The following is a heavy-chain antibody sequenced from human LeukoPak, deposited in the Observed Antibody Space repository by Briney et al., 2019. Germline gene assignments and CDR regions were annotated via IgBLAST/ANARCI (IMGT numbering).Heavy chain of an antibody. D-gene: IGHD2-2*01. V-gene: IGHV4-30-2*01. CDR2: IYHSGST. CDR1: GGSISSGGYY. CDR3: ARLCIVVVPAAGEMDWFDP. J-gene: IGHJ5*02. Sequence: SQTLSLTCTVSGGSISSGGYYWSWIRQPPGKGLEWIGYIYHSGSTYYNPSLKSRVTISVDRSKNQFSLKLSSVTAADTAVYYCARLCIVVVPAAGEMDWFDPWGQGTLVTVSS.